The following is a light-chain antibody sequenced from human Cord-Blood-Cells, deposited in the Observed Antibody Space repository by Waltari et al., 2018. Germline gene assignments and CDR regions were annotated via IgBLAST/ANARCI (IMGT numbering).Light chain of an antibody. J-gene: IGKJ1*01. CDR3: QQYYSTPWT. CDR2: WAS. V-gene: IGKV4-1*01. Sequence: DIVMTQSPDSLAVSRGERATINSNSRQSVLYSSNNKNYLAWYQQKPGQPPKLLIYWASTRESGVPDRFSGSGSGTDFTLTISSLQAEDVAVYYCQQYYSTPWTFGQGTKVEIK. CDR1: QSVLYSSNNKNY.